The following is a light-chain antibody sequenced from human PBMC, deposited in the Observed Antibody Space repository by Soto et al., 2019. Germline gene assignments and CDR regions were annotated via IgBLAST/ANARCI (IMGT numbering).Light chain of an antibody. CDR3: QHYNSYSEA. Sequence: QMTQSPSSLSSSVGDMFTITCRSSRDIGSDLSWYQQKPGKAPTLLIYAASNLQSGVPSRFRGSGSGTEFTLTISSLQPDDFATYYCQHYNSYSEAFGQGTKVDI. V-gene: IGKV1-17*01. J-gene: IGKJ1*01. CDR1: RDIGSD. CDR2: AAS.